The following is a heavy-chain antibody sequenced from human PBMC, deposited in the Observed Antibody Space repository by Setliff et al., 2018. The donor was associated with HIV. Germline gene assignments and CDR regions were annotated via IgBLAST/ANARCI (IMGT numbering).Heavy chain of an antibody. D-gene: IGHD6-19*01. CDR3: ARRRGQKATGWYYFDF. CDR2: IYYSGNT. J-gene: IGHJ4*02. Sequence: LSETLSLTCSVSGGPISSSTYFWDWIRQPPGKGLEWIGSIYYSGNTYYNPSLKSRVTISVDTSKRQFSLKLSSVTAGDSALYYCARRRGQKATGWYYFDFWGQGALVTVSS. V-gene: IGHV4-39*01. CDR1: GGPISSSTYF.